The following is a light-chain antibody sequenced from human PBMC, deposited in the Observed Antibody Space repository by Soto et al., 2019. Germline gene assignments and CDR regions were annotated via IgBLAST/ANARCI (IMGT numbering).Light chain of an antibody. V-gene: IGKV1-5*03. Sequence: DINMTQSPSTLSASVGDRVTITCRACQSISIWLAWYQQKPGKAPNLLIYKTSSLETGVPSRFSGSGSGTEFTLTISSLQPDDFATYYCQHWNDYSWTFGQGTKVEVK. J-gene: IGKJ1*01. CDR3: QHWNDYSWT. CDR2: KTS. CDR1: QSISIW.